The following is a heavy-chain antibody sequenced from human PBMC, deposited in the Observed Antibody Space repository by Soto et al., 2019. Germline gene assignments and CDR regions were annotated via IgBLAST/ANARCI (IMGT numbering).Heavy chain of an antibody. Sequence: SEALSLTCTVSVGSIGSYHWSWIRQSPGKGLEWIGYINYSGGTKYNPSLKSRVTISVDTSKNHFSLKLSSVTAADTAVYYCARERGYSYGYGMDVWGQGTTVTVSS. V-gene: IGHV4-59*01. D-gene: IGHD5-12*01. CDR3: ARERGYSYGYGMDV. CDR2: INYSGGT. CDR1: VGSIGSYH. J-gene: IGHJ6*02.